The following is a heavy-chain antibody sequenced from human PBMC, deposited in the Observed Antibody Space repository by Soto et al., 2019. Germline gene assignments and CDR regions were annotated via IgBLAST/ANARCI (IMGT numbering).Heavy chain of an antibody. Sequence: GSLKISCKGSGYSFTSYWIGWVRQMPGKGLEWMGIIYPGDSDTRYSPSFQGQVTISADKSISTAYLQWSSLKASDTAMYYCARDRYDSSGYYSEGFDYWGQGTLVTVSS. CDR1: GYSFTSYW. CDR3: ARDRYDSSGYYSEGFDY. V-gene: IGHV5-51*01. D-gene: IGHD3-22*01. J-gene: IGHJ4*02. CDR2: IYPGDSDT.